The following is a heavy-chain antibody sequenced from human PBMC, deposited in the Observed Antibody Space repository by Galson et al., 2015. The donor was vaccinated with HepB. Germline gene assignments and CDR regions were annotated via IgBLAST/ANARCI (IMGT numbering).Heavy chain of an antibody. CDR3: ARVYTMVRGVFSWFDP. V-gene: IGHV1-18*04. CDR1: GYTFTSYG. J-gene: IGHJ5*02. D-gene: IGHD3-10*01. Sequence: SVKVSCKASGYTFTSYGISWVRQAPGQGLEWMGWISAYNGNTNYAQKLQGRVTMTTDTSTSTAYMELRSLRSDDTAVYYCARVYTMVRGVFSWFDPWGQGTLVTVSS. CDR2: ISAYNGNT.